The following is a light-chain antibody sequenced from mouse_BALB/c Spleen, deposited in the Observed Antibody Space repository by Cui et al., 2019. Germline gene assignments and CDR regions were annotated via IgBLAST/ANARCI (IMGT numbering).Light chain of an antibody. CDR3: QQNNEDPWT. J-gene: IGKJ1*01. CDR2: LAS. Sequence: NIVLTQSPASLAVSLGHRATISFRASESVDSYGNSFMHWYQQKPGQPPKLLIYLASNLESGVPARFSGSGSRTDFTLTIDPVEADDAATYYCQQNNEDPWTFGGGTKLEIK. V-gene: IGKV3-10*01. CDR1: ESVDSYGNSF.